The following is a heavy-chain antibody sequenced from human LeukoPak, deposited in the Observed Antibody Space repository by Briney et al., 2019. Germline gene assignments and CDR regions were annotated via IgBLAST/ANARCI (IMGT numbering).Heavy chain of an antibody. V-gene: IGHV3-11*01. CDR1: GFTFSDYY. CDR2: ISSSGGTI. Sequence: PGGSLRLSCAASGFTFSDYYLSSIRQAPGKGLEWVSYISSSGGTIYYADSVKGRFTISRDNTKNSLYLQMNSLRAEDTAVYYCARDSAGGSSALYYFDYWGQGTLVTVSS. D-gene: IGHD2-2*01. J-gene: IGHJ4*02. CDR3: ARDSAGGSSALYYFDY.